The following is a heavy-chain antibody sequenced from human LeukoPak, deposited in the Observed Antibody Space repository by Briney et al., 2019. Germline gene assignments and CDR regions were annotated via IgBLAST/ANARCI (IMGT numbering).Heavy chain of an antibody. D-gene: IGHD4-17*01. CDR2: MNPNSGNT. V-gene: IGHV1-8*01. CDR1: GYTFTSYD. J-gene: IGHJ5*02. Sequence: ASVRVSCKASGYTFTSYDINWVRQATGQGLEWMGWMNPNSGNTGYAQKFQGRVTMTRNTSISTAYMELSSLRSEDTAVYYCARDCGDFQNWFDPWGQGTLVTVSS. CDR3: ARDCGDFQNWFDP.